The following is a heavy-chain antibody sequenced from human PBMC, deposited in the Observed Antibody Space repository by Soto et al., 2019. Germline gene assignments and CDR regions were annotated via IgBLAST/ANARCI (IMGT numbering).Heavy chain of an antibody. J-gene: IGHJ4*02. V-gene: IGHV3-23*01. CDR1: EFTVSSYA. Sequence: EVQVLESGGGLVQPGGSLRLSCAASEFTVSSYAMTWVRQAPGKGLEWVSVISSSDGDTYYADSVKGRFTISRDNSRNTLFLQMTSLRAEDTALYSCARGRWDRSGWYFDYWGQGTLVTVSS. CDR3: ARGRWDRSGWYFDY. D-gene: IGHD6-19*01. CDR2: ISSSDGDT.